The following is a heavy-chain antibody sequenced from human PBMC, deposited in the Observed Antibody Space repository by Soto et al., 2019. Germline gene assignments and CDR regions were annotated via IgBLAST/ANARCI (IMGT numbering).Heavy chain of an antibody. V-gene: IGHV1-3*04. CDR1: GYTFTSYG. Sequence: ASVKVSCKASGYTFTSYGISWVRQAPGQSLQWMGWINTGTGDRKYSQKFQGRVTLTSETSATTAYMELSSLRSEDTAVYYCARVPRGTYYNVDWFDPWGQGTLVTVSS. CDR2: INTGTGDR. D-gene: IGHD3-10*01. J-gene: IGHJ5*02. CDR3: ARVPRGTYYNVDWFDP.